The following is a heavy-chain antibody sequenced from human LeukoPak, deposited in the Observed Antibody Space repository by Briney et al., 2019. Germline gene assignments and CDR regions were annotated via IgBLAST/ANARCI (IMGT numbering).Heavy chain of an antibody. Sequence: SETLSLTCTVSGGSISSSSYYWGWIRQPPGKGLEWIGSIYYSGSTYYNPSLKSRVTISVDTSKNQFSLKLSSVTAADTAVFYCARRPHTPCSSSLYYFDFWGQGTLVTVSS. J-gene: IGHJ4*02. V-gene: IGHV4-39*01. D-gene: IGHD6-13*01. CDR2: IYYSGST. CDR3: ARRPHTPCSSSLYYFDF. CDR1: GGSISSSSYY.